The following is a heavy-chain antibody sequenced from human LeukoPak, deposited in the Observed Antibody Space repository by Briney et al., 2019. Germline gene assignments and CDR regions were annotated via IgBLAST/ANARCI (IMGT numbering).Heavy chain of an antibody. J-gene: IGHJ6*02. D-gene: IGHD3-9*01. Sequence: PGGSLRLSCAASGFTFSSYAMSWVRQAPGKGLEWVSAISGSGGSTYYADSVKGRFTISRDNSKNTLYLQMNSLRAEDTAVYYCAKDDVMDILTGYYYYYYGMDVWGQGTTVTVSS. CDR1: GFTFSSYA. CDR3: AKDDVMDILTGYYYYYYGMDV. CDR2: ISGSGGST. V-gene: IGHV3-23*01.